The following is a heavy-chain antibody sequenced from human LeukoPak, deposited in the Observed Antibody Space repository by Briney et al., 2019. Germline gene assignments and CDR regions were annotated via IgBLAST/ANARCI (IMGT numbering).Heavy chain of an antibody. CDR3: ARALSRYCGGDCYSIWFDP. Sequence: PGGSLRLSCAASGFTFSSYWVSWVRQAPGKGLEWVANIKQDGSEKYYVDSVKGRFTISRDNAKNSLYLQMNSLRAEDTAVYYCARALSRYCGGDCYSIWFDPWGQGTLVTVSS. CDR2: IKQDGSEK. J-gene: IGHJ5*02. V-gene: IGHV3-7*01. CDR1: GFTFSSYW. D-gene: IGHD2-21*02.